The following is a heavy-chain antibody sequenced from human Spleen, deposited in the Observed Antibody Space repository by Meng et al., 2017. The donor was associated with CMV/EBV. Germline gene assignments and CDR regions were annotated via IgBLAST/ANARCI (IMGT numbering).Heavy chain of an antibody. D-gene: IGHD5-18*01. Sequence: ASVKVSCKASGFTFTGHNIHWVRQAPGQGLEWIGWVNGYSGGTNYAQKFQDRVTMTRDTSIDTAYMELIRVKFDDTAVYYCAREEGIHGSTGIDSWGQGTLVTVSS. CDR1: GFTFTGHN. V-gene: IGHV1-2*02. J-gene: IGHJ4*02. CDR3: AREEGIHGSTGIDS. CDR2: VNGYSGGT.